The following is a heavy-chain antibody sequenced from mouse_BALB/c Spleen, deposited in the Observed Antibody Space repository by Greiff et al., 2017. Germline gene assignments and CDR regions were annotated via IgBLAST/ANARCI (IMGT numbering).Heavy chain of an antibody. J-gene: IGHJ3*01. CDR1: GFNIKDNY. Sequence: EVQLQQSGAELVKPGASVKLSCTASGFNIKDNYMHWVKQRPEQGLEWIGRIDPANGNTKYDPKFQGKATVTADKSSNTAYLQLSSLTSEDTAVYCCVLCSSYDWFAYWGQGTLVTVSA. D-gene: IGHD1-1*01. CDR3: VLCSSYDWFAY. V-gene: IGHV14-3*02. CDR2: IDPANGNT.